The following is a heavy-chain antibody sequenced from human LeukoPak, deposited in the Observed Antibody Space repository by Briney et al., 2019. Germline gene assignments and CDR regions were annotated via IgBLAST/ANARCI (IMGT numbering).Heavy chain of an antibody. D-gene: IGHD3-10*02. Sequence: PGGSLRLSCAASGFTFSSYGIHWVRQAPGKGLEWVAFIRSDTTIQYYADSVKGRFTISRDNAKNSLYLQMNSLRAEDTAVYYCAELGITMIGGVWGKGTTVTISS. CDR2: IRSDTTIQ. V-gene: IGHV3-30*02. CDR3: AELGITMIGGV. J-gene: IGHJ6*04. CDR1: GFTFSSYG.